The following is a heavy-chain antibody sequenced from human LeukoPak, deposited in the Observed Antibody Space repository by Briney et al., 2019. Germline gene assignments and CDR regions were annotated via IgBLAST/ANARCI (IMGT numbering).Heavy chain of an antibody. V-gene: IGHV5-51*01. J-gene: IGHJ4*02. Sequence: GESLKISCQGSGYTFTNYWIGWVRQMPGKGLEWMGIIYPGDSDTRYSPSFQGQAPISADKSISTAYLQWSSLKASDTAMYYCARAMVRGVITSAFDSWGQGTLVTVSS. CDR3: ARAMVRGVITSAFDS. CDR1: GYTFTNYW. CDR2: IYPGDSDT. D-gene: IGHD3-10*01.